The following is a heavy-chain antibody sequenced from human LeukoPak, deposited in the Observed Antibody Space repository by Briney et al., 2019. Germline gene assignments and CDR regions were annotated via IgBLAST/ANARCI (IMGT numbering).Heavy chain of an antibody. V-gene: IGHV3-48*01. J-gene: IGHJ4*02. Sequence: GGSLRLSCAASGFTFSSYSMNWVRQAPGKGLEWVSSISSSSSTIYYADSVKGRFTISRDNAKNSLYLQMNSLRAEDTAVYYCARDLLRSYWGQGTLVTVSS. CDR3: ARDLLRSY. CDR1: GFTFSSYS. D-gene: IGHD2-15*01. CDR2: ISSSSSTI.